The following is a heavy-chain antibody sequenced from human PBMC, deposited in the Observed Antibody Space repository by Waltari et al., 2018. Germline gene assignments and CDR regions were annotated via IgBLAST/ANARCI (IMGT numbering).Heavy chain of an antibody. CDR3: ARGGGGDWEWFDP. CDR1: GGSISGFY. J-gene: IGHJ5*02. V-gene: IGHV4-59*01. Sequence: QVQLQESGPSLLKPSETLSLICTVSGGSISGFYWSWVRQPPGKGLDWIGYIYYTGSNNFNPSLKSRVTMSVDTSKNQFSLKLSSVTAADTAFNYCARGGGGDWEWFDPWGQGTLVTVSS. D-gene: IGHD2-21*02. CDR2: IYYTGSN.